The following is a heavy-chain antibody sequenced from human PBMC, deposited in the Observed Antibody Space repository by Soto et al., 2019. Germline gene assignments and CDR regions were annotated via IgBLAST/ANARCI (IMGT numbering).Heavy chain of an antibody. CDR3: ARGGFAYGYLDF. V-gene: IGHV1-18*01. CDR2: ISTYNVDT. CDR1: GYTFTSYG. D-gene: IGHD5-18*01. J-gene: IGHJ4*02. Sequence: QVHLVQSGAEVKKPGASLKVSCKSSGYTFTSYGIVWVRQAPGQGLEWMGWISTYNVDTKYAQKFKGRVTMSTDTSTTTAYMALTSLTSDDTAMYYCARGGFAYGYLDFWGQGTLATVSS.